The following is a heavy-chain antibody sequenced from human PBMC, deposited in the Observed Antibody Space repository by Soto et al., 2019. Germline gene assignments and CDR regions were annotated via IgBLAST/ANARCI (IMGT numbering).Heavy chain of an antibody. CDR3: ARSEYYNSFDY. V-gene: IGHV4-4*07. CDR1: GGSISNYY. CDR2: IYSSGST. J-gene: IGHJ4*02. D-gene: IGHD2-8*01. Sequence: QVQLQESGPGLVKPSETLSLTCTVSGGSISNYYWSWIRQPAGKGLEWIGRIYSSGSTNYKPSLKSRVTMSVDTSKNQFSLRPSSVTAADTAVYYCARSEYYNSFDYWGQGTLVTVSS.